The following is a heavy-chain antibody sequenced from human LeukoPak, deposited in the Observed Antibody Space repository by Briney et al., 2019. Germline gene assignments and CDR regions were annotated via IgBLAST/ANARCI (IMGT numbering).Heavy chain of an antibody. CDR2: ISGSGGSP. CDR3: AKGSRYGVGASYHLFSS. CDR1: GFTFDTYA. D-gene: IGHD4/OR15-4a*01. Sequence: GGSLRLSCAASGFTFDTYAMAWVRQAPGKGLEWISAISGSGGSPYYADHLEGRFTISRDNSKNTLYLQMSNLTVDDAAIYYCAKGSRYGVGASYHLFSSWGQGTLVTVSS. J-gene: IGHJ4*02. V-gene: IGHV3-23*01.